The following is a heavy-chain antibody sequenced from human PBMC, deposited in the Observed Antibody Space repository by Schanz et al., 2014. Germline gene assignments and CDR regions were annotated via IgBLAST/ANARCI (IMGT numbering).Heavy chain of an antibody. J-gene: IGHJ4*02. V-gene: IGHV3-7*04. CDR2: IKQDGSEK. CDR3: ARDAVTSVLTPGFYY. Sequence: EVQLLESGGTVVQPGGSLRVSCAASGFSFSNYWMSWVRQAPGKGLEWVANIKQDGSEKYYVDSVKGRFTISRDNAKKSLYLRMNSLRAEDTAVYYCARDAVTSVLTPGFYYWGQGTLVTVSS. D-gene: IGHD4-17*01. CDR1: GFSFSNYW.